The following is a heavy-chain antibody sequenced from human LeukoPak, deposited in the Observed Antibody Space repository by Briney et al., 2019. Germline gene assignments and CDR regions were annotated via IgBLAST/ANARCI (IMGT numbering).Heavy chain of an antibody. D-gene: IGHD1-26*01. CDR3: VRDRVGPDY. J-gene: IGHJ4*02. CDR2: ITDDATT. V-gene: IGHV3-74*03. CDR1: GFTFSIAW. Sequence: GGSLRLSCAASGFTFSIAWMHWVRQAPGTGLVWVSRITDDATTTYADSVKCRFTISRDNAKNILYLQMNSLRAEDTAVYYCVRDRVGPDYWGQGTLVTVSS.